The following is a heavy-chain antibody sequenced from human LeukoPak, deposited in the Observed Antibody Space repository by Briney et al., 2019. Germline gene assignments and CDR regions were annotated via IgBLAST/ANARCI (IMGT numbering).Heavy chain of an antibody. J-gene: IGHJ6*03. CDR3: ARTTAADPPDYYYYMDV. V-gene: IGHV4-59*08. CDR1: GGSISSYY. Sequence: SETLSLTCTVSGGSISSYYWSWIRQPPRKGLEWIGNIYYSGSTIYNPSLKSRVTISVDTSKNQFSLKLSSVTAADTAVYYCARTTAADPPDYYYYMDVWGKGTTVTVSS. CDR2: IYYSGST. D-gene: IGHD6-13*01.